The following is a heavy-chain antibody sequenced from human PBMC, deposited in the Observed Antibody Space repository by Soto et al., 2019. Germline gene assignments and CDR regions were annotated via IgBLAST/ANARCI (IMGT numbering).Heavy chain of an antibody. V-gene: IGHV4-34*01. CDR2: INHSGST. D-gene: IGHD6-6*01. CDR1: GGSFSGYY. CDR3: AREVAARQHYNWFDP. J-gene: IGHJ5*02. Sequence: SETLSLTCAVYGGSFSGYYWSWVRQPPGKGLEWIGEINHSGSTNYNPSLKSRVTISVDTSKNQFSLKLSSVTAADTAVYYCAREVAARQHYNWFDPWGQGTLVTVSS.